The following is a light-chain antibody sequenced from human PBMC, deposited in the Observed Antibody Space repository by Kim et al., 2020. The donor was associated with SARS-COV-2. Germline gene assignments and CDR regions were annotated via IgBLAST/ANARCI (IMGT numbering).Light chain of an antibody. V-gene: IGKV3-15*01. Sequence: PGERATHSCRARQSVSSNLAWYQQKPGQAPRLLIYGASTRATGIPARFSGSGSGTEFTLTISSLQSEDFAVYYCQQYNNWPPLTFGGGTKVDIK. CDR3: QQYNNWPPLT. J-gene: IGKJ4*01. CDR2: GAS. CDR1: QSVSSN.